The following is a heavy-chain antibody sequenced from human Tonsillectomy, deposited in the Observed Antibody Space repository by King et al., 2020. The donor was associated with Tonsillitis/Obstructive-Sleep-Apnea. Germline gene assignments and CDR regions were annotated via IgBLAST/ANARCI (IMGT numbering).Heavy chain of an antibody. CDR3: AREGYSSSSPIDY. Sequence: VQLVESGGGLVQPGGSLRLSCAASGVTFSSYWMHWVRQAPGKGLVWVSRINSVGSSTSYADSVKGRFTISRDNAKNTLDLHMNSLRAEDTAVYYCAREGYSSSSPIDYWGQGTLVTVSS. D-gene: IGHD6-6*01. CDR1: GVTFSSYW. J-gene: IGHJ4*02. CDR2: INSVGSST. V-gene: IGHV3-74*01.